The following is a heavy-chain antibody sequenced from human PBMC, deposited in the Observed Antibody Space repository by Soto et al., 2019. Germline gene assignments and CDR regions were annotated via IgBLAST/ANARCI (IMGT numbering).Heavy chain of an antibody. J-gene: IGHJ4*02. V-gene: IGHV2-5*02. Sequence: QITLKESGPTLVKPTQTLTLTCTFSGFSLTTDRVGVGWIRQPPGEALEWLAVIYWDDSKTYRPSLESRLTITKDTSKNQVALTMTNMDSLDTATYYCAHAYGGRYRYWGQGTLVTVSS. CDR1: GFSLTTDRVG. CDR2: IYWDDSK. CDR3: AHAYGGRYRY. D-gene: IGHD1-26*01.